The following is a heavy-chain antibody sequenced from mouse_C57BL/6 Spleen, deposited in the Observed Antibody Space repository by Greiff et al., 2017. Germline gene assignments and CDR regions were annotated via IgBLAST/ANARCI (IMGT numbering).Heavy chain of an antibody. Sequence: QVQLQQSGAELVRPGASVTLSCKASGYTFTDYEMHWVKQTPVHGLEWIGALDPETGGTAYNQKFKGKAILTADKSSSTAYMELRSLTSEDSAVYYCTRDNLYYFDYWGQGTTLTVSS. J-gene: IGHJ2*01. CDR1: GYTFTDYE. D-gene: IGHD1-3*01. CDR2: LDPETGGT. V-gene: IGHV1-15*01. CDR3: TRDNLYYFDY.